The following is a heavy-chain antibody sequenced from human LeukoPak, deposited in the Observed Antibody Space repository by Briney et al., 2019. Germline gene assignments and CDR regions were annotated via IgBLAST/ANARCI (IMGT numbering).Heavy chain of an antibody. CDR1: GYTFTSYG. D-gene: IGHD3-3*01. J-gene: IGHJ3*02. CDR2: ISAYNGNT. V-gene: IGHV1-18*01. CDR3: AREFDFWSGYFLGGNDAFDI. Sequence: ASVKVSCKASGYTFTSYGISWVRQAPGQGLEWMGWISAYNGNTNYAQKLQGRVTMTTDTSTSTAYMELRSLRSDDTAMYYCAREFDFWSGYFLGGNDAFDIWGQGTMVTVSS.